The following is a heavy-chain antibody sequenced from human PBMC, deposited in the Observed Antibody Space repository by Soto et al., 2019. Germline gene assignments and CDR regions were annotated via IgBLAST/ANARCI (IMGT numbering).Heavy chain of an antibody. CDR1: GFSFSSYG. D-gene: IGHD1-7*01. Sequence: PGGSLRLSCAASGFSFSSYGMHWVRQAPGKGLEWVAVIWYDGSKRYYEDSVTGRFTIAKDTSKNQVVLTMTEVDPVDTATYFCAHRRSGISQWNYGDFDYWGQGTQVTVSS. J-gene: IGHJ4*02. CDR2: IWYDGSKR. V-gene: IGHV3-33*03. CDR3: AHRRSGISQWNYGDFDY.